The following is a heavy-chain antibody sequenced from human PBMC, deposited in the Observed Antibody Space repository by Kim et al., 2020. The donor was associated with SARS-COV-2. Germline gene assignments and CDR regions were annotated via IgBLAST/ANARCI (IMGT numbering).Heavy chain of an antibody. CDR3: AIKNFGNYPFDY. Sequence: GGSLRLSCAASGFTFRNYAMAWVRQAPGKGLEWVSSIDDNGGNIAYADSVKGRFTISIDNSKNTLYLQVNSLRADDTAVYFCAIKNFGNYPFDYWGQGTLVTVSS. CDR1: GFTFRNYA. D-gene: IGHD1-7*01. V-gene: IGHV3-23*01. CDR2: IDDNGGNI. J-gene: IGHJ4*02.